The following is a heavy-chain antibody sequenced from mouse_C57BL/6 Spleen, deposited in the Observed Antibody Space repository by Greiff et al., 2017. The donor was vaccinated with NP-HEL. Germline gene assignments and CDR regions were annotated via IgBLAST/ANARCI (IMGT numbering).Heavy chain of an antibody. CDR3: TREGIYYDYDGGFAY. Sequence: EVKVVESGGGLVKPGGSLKLSCAASGFTFSSYAMSWVRQTPEKRLEWVAYISSGGDYIYYADTVKGRFTISRDNARNTLYLQMSSLKSEDTAMYYCTREGIYYDYDGGFAYWGQGTLVTVSA. V-gene: IGHV5-9-1*02. CDR2: ISSGGDYI. CDR1: GFTFSSYA. J-gene: IGHJ3*01. D-gene: IGHD2-4*01.